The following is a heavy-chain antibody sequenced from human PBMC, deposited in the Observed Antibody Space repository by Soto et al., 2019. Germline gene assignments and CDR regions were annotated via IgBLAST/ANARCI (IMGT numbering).Heavy chain of an antibody. CDR1: GYIFTGYY. CDR3: ARGIATGQLDP. J-gene: IGHJ5*02. V-gene: IGHV1-2*02. D-gene: IGHD2-15*01. CDR2: ISPKTGGT. Sequence: ASVKVSCKASGYIFTGYYIHWVRQAPGQGLEWMGWISPKTGGTNFAQKFQGRVTLTRDTSASTAYMDLSSLRSEDTAVYYCARGIATGQLDPWGQGTLVTVSS.